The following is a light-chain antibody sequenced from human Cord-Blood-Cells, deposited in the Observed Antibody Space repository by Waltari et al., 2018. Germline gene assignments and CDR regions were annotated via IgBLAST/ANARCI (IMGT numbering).Light chain of an antibody. J-gene: IGKJ2*03. CDR1: QSISSY. V-gene: IGKV1-39*01. Sequence: DIXXTQXPSSXSASVGDRVTITCRASQSISSYLNWYQQKPGKAPKLLIYAASSLQSGVPSXFSXXGXXTDXTLXISSLQPXDFXXYXXXXSYSTPPYSXGQGXXLXXK. CDR3: XXSYSTPPYS. CDR2: AAS.